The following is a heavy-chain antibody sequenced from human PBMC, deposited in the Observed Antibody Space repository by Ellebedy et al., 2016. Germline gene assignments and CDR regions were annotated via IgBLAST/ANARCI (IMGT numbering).Heavy chain of an antibody. V-gene: IGHV4-39*01. D-gene: IGHD2-15*01. Sequence: SETLSLTCNVSGFSISSSSYYRGWIRQPPGKGLEWIGSIYYSGSTYYNPSLKSRVTISVDTSKNQFSLKLSSVTAADTAVYYCASVYCSGGSCYSTNWFDPWGQGTLVTVSS. CDR2: IYYSGST. CDR1: GFSISSSSYY. CDR3: ASVYCSGGSCYSTNWFDP. J-gene: IGHJ5*02.